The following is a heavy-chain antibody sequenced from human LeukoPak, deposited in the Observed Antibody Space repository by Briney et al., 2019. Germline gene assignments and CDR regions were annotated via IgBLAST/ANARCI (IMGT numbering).Heavy chain of an antibody. CDR1: GFAFTSYF. D-gene: IGHD2-15*01. Sequence: GGSLRLSCTASGFAFTSYFMTWARQAPGTGLEWVSGINGRGDETHYADSVKGRFTIFRDNSKSTGYLQLSGLRAEDTAVYYCACHCSGSRCSDHDYWGQGTVVTVSS. V-gene: IGHV3-23*01. J-gene: IGHJ4*02. CDR3: ACHCSGSRCSDHDY. CDR2: INGRGDET.